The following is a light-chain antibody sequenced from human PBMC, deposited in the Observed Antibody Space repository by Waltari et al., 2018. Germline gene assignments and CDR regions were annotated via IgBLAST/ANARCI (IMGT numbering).Light chain of an antibody. CDR1: RSNIGSNT. J-gene: IGLJ3*02. Sequence: QSVLTQPPSASGTPGQRVTISCSGSRSNIGSNTVTWYPHLPGTAPKLLIYLNNRRPSGVPDRFSGSKSGTSASLAISGLQSEDEALYYCATWDDGLSGVVFGGGTKVTVL. CDR2: LNN. CDR3: ATWDDGLSGVV. V-gene: IGLV1-44*01.